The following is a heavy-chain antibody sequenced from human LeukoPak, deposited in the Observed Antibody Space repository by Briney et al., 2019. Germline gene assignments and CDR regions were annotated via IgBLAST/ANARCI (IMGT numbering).Heavy chain of an antibody. D-gene: IGHD3-3*01. Sequence: GGSLRLSCAASGFTFSSYSMNWVRQAPGKGLEWVSSISSSSSYIYYADSVKGRLTISRDNAKNSLYLQMHSLRAEDTAVYYCARAGQDFWSGYFVGYWGQGTLVTVSS. J-gene: IGHJ4*02. V-gene: IGHV3-21*01. CDR1: GFTFSSYS. CDR3: ARAGQDFWSGYFVGY. CDR2: ISSSSSYI.